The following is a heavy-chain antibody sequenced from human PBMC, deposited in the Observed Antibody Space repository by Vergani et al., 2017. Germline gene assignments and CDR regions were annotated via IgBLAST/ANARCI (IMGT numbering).Heavy chain of an antibody. V-gene: IGHV4-61*02. CDR1: GDPIDSVSYH. D-gene: IGHD2/OR15-2a*01. Sequence: QVQLQESGPGLVKPSQTLSLTCTVSGDPIDSVSYHRTWTRQPAGKGLEWIGRIYASGNTNYNPSLRSRVIMSVDTSKNQISLKLTSVTAADTAVYYCARVFSPSAFWYLDLWGRGTLVTVSS. CDR2: IYASGNT. CDR3: ARVFSPSAFWYLDL. J-gene: IGHJ2*01.